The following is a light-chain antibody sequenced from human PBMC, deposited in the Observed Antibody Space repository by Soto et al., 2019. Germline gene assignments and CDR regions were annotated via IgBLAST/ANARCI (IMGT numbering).Light chain of an antibody. Sequence: DIQMTQSPSSLSASVRDRVSISCRASQSIRSSLNWYQQKPGKAPSLLIYAASSLQSGVPSRFSGSGSGTDFTLTISSLQPEDFATYYCQQSYSSPLTFGGGTKVDIK. J-gene: IGKJ4*01. CDR3: QQSYSSPLT. CDR1: QSIRSS. V-gene: IGKV1-39*01. CDR2: AAS.